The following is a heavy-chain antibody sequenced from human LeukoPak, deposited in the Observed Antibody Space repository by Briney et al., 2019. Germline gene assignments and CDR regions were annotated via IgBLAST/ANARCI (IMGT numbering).Heavy chain of an antibody. D-gene: IGHD1-26*01. CDR2: ISGSGGST. Sequence: PGGSLRLSCAASGFTFSSYGMSWVRQAPGKGLEWVSAISGSGGSTYYAGSVKGRFTISRDNSKNTLYLQMNSLRAEDTAVYYCAKWESYSFDYWGQGTLVTVSS. CDR1: GFTFSSYG. CDR3: AKWESYSFDY. J-gene: IGHJ4*02. V-gene: IGHV3-23*01.